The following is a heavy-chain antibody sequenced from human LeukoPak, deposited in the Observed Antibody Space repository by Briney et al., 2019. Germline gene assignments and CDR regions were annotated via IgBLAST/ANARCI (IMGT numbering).Heavy chain of an antibody. CDR3: ASLTYTSGSYTKTDY. CDR2: IIPILGVA. Sequence: ASVKVSCKASGGTFSSYAISWVRQAPGQGLEWMGRIIPILGVANYAQKFQGRVTITADKSTSTAYMELSSLRSGDTAVYYCASLTYTSGSYTKTDYWGQGTLVTVSS. V-gene: IGHV1-69*04. CDR1: GGTFSSYA. D-gene: IGHD3-10*01. J-gene: IGHJ4*02.